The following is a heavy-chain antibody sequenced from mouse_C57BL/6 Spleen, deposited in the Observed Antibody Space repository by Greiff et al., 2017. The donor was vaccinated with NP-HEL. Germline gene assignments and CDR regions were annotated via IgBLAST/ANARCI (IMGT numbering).Heavy chain of an antibody. J-gene: IGHJ4*01. D-gene: IGHD1-3*01. CDR2: INPSSGYT. CDR1: GYTFTSYW. CDR3: ARPEDKVGDYAMNY. V-gene: IGHV1-7*01. Sequence: QVQLKESGAELAKPGASVKLSCKASGYTFTSYWMHWVKQRPGQGLEWIGYINPSSGYTKYNQKFNDKATLTADKSSSKAYMQLSSLTYEDSAVYYCARPEDKVGDYAMNYWGQGTSVTVSS.